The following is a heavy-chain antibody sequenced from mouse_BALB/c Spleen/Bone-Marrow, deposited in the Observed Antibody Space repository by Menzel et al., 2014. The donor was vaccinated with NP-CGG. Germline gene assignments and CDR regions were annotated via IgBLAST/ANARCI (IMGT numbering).Heavy chain of an antibody. CDR1: GYTFTSYW. J-gene: IGHJ3*01. CDR2: INPSTGYT. CDR3: ARGRFAY. V-gene: IGHV1-7*01. Sequence: QVQLQQSGAELAEPGASVKMSCKASGYTFTSYWMHWVKQRPGQGLEWIGYINPSTGYTEYNQKFKDKATLTADKSSSTPYMQLSSLTSEDCAVYFCARGRFAYWGQGTLVTVSA.